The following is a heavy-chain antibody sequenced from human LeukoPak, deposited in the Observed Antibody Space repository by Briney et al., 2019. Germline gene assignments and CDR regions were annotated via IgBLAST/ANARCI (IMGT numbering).Heavy chain of an antibody. J-gene: IGHJ4*02. V-gene: IGHV3-53*01. Sequence: PGGSLRLSCAASGLTVRRNYMSWVRQAPGKGLESVSVIYSGGSTYYAESVRGRFTISRDNSKNTLYLQMGSLRAEDTAVYYCARGKLIGDFDYWGQGTLVTVSS. CDR2: IYSGGST. D-gene: IGHD2-21*01. CDR1: GLTVRRNY. CDR3: ARGKLIGDFDY.